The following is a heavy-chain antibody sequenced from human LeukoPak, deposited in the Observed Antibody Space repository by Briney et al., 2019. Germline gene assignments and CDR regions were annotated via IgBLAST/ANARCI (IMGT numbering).Heavy chain of an antibody. V-gene: IGHV1-2*02. J-gene: IGHJ6*03. Sequence: GASVKVSCKASGYTFTGYYMHWVRQAPGQGLEWMGWINPNSGGTNYAQKFQGRVTMTRDTSISTAYMELSRLRSDDTAVYYCARRHDYGSLSYYYYMDVWGKGTTVTVSS. CDR1: GYTFTGYY. D-gene: IGHD4-17*01. CDR3: ARRHDYGSLSYYYYMDV. CDR2: INPNSGGT.